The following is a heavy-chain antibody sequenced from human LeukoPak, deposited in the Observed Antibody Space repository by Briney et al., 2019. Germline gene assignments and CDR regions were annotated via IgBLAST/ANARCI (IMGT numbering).Heavy chain of an antibody. CDR2: IYYSGST. J-gene: IGHJ4*02. Sequence: IXYIYYSGSTNYNPSLKSRVTISVDTSKNHFSLKLSSVTAADTAVYYCARFSTTVVNPYFDYWGQGTLVTVSS. V-gene: IGHV4-59*08. CDR3: ARFSTTVVNPYFDY. D-gene: IGHD4-23*01.